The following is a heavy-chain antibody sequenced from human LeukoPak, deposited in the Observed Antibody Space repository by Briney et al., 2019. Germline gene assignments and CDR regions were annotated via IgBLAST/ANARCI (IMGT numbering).Heavy chain of an antibody. CDR2: IMPVYGTV. CDR3: ARDQGRSSAFDI. CDR1: VGTLPYYP. J-gene: IGHJ3*02. Sequence: SVTVSCPASVGTLPYYPISWVRPAPGQGREWLGSIMPVYGTVKAAQMFQGRVTITADKSSNTVYLDCSGLRSECTAVYYCARDQGRSSAFDIWGQGSLVTVSS. D-gene: IGHD3-10*01. V-gene: IGHV1-69*06.